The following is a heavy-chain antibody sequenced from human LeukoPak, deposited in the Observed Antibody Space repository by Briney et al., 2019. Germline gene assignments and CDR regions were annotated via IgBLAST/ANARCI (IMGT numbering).Heavy chain of an antibody. V-gene: IGHV3-21*01. D-gene: IGHD3-22*01. CDR3: ARPVYSYDSGGRGAFDI. J-gene: IGHJ3*02. Sequence: GGSLRLSCAASGFTFSSYSMNWVRQAPGKGLEWVSSISSSSSYIYYADSVKGRFTISRDNAMNSLYLQMNSLRAEDTAVYYCARPVYSYDSGGRGAFDIWGQGTMVTVSS. CDR2: ISSSSSYI. CDR1: GFTFSSYS.